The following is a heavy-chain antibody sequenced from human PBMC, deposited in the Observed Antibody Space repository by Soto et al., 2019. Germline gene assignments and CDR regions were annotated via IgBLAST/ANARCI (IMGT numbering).Heavy chain of an antibody. D-gene: IGHD3-16*01. CDR2: ISYSGST. J-gene: IGHJ4*02. V-gene: IGHV4-59*11. CDR1: VGSMSSHY. Sequence: SETLSLTCTVSVGSMSSHYWTWLRQPPGKGLEWIGYISYSGSTYYNPSLKSRVTISADTSRNQFSLKLSSVIAADTAVYYCARADPDASVGYWGQGTQVTVSS. CDR3: ARADPDASVGY.